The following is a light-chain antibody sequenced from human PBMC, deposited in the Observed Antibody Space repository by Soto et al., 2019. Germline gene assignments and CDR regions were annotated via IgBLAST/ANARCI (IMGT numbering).Light chain of an antibody. CDR1: SSNIGAGYG. V-gene: IGLV1-40*01. CDR2: GNI. Sequence: QSVLTQPPSVSGAPGQRVTISCTGSSSNIGAGYGVHWYQQLPGTAPKLLIYGNINRPSGVPDRFSGSKSGTSASLAITGLQAEDEADYYCQSYDSSLSGSVFGGGTKVTVL. CDR3: QSYDSSLSGSV. J-gene: IGLJ3*02.